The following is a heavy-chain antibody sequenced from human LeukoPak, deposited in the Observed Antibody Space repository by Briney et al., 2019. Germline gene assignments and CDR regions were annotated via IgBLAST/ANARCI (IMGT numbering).Heavy chain of an antibody. CDR2: IYSSGSS. CDR1: GGSISSYY. D-gene: IGHD6-13*01. Sequence: SETLSFTGTGSGGSISSYYWGWIRQPPGKALQGIGYIYSSGSSNYNPSLKSRATISVDTSKNHLSLRLSAVTAADTAVYYCARSRLGSWPFWDYWGQGTLVTVSS. J-gene: IGHJ4*02. V-gene: IGHV4-59*08. CDR3: ARSRLGSWPFWDY.